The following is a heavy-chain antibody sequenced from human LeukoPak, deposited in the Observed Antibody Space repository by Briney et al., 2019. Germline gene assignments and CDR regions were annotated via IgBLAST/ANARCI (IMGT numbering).Heavy chain of an antibody. CDR2: INHSGST. J-gene: IGHJ6*03. Sequence: SGTLSLTCAVYGGSFSGYYWNWIRQSPGKGLEWIGEINHSGSTNYNPSLKSRVIISVDTSKNQFSLRLSSVTAADTAVYYCARVGYFRYMDVWGKGTTVTVSS. V-gene: IGHV4-34*01. CDR3: ARVGYFRYMDV. D-gene: IGHD3-10*02. CDR1: GGSFSGYY.